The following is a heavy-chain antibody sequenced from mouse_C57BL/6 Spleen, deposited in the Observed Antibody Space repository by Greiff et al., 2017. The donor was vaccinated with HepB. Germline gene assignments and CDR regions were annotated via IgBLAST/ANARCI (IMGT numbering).Heavy chain of an antibody. Sequence: VQLQQPGAELVKPGASVKLSCKASGYTFTSYWMQWVKQRPGQGLEWIGEIDPSDSYTNYNQKFKGKATLTVDTSSSTAYMQLSSLTSEDSAVYYCARRTVSFADWGQGTLVTVSA. J-gene: IGHJ3*01. CDR2: IDPSDSYT. CDR3: ARRTVSFAD. V-gene: IGHV1-50*01. CDR1: GYTFTSYW.